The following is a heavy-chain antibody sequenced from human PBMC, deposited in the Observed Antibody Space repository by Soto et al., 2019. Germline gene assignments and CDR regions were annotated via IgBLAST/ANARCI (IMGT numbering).Heavy chain of an antibody. Sequence: ASVKVSCKASGYTFSSHATHWVRQAPGQRLEWMGWINGGNGDTKYSQKFQDRVTITRDTSASTAYMELSSLRSEDTAVYYCASQSHYSSGYSFDYWGQGTLVTVSS. CDR2: INGGNGDT. CDR1: GYTFSSHA. J-gene: IGHJ4*02. V-gene: IGHV1-3*01. CDR3: ASQSHYSSGYSFDY. D-gene: IGHD3-22*01.